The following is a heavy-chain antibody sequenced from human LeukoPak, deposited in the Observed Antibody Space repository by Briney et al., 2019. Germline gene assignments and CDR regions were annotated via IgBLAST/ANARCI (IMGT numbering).Heavy chain of an antibody. CDR1: GFTFSSYG. CDR3: AKDYVAGWAGHSYFDY. Sequence: GGSLRLSCAASGFTFSSYGMHWVRQAPGKGLEWVAVISYDGSNKYYADSVKGRFTISRDNSENTLYLQMNSLRAEDTAVYYCAKDYVAGWAGHSYFDYWGQGTLVTVSS. J-gene: IGHJ4*02. D-gene: IGHD3-16*01. CDR2: ISYDGSNK. V-gene: IGHV3-30*18.